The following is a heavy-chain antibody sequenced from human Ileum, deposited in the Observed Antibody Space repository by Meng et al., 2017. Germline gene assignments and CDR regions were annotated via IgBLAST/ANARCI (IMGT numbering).Heavy chain of an antibody. CDR2: IYHTGST. J-gene: IGHJ5*02. Sequence: QVQLQESGPCLVKPSGTLPLTCAVSGGSISDSNCWSWVRQPPGKGLEWIGEIYHTGSTNYNPSLKSRVTMSLDKSKNQFFLDLTSVTAADTAVYYCARDLLGPAIAASGYFDPWGQGTLVTVSS. V-gene: IGHV4-4*02. CDR1: GGSISDSNC. D-gene: IGHD5-12*01. CDR3: ARDLLGPAIAASGYFDP.